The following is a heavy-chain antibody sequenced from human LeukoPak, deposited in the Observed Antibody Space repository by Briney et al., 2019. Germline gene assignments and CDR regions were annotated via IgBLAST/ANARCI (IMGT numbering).Heavy chain of an antibody. CDR1: GGSISSYY. Sequence: SETLSLTCTVSGGSISSYYWSWIRQPAGKGLEWIGRIYTSGSTNYNPSLESRATMSVDTSKNQFSLKLSSVTAADTAVYYCARDGDSGSYIDYWGQGTLVTVSS. CDR2: IYTSGST. D-gene: IGHD1-26*01. CDR3: ARDGDSGSYIDY. V-gene: IGHV4-4*07. J-gene: IGHJ4*02.